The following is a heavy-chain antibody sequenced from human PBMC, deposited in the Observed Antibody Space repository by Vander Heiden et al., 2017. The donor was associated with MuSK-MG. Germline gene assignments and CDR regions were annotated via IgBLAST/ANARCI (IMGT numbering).Heavy chain of an antibody. Sequence: EVQLVESGGGLVQPGGSLRLSCAASGFTFSNFWMTWVRKAPGKGREWGDNMKQDGSEKYYVDSVKGRLSIARDNANNSLLLQMNSIIAEETAVYYCSTVLITSLVGGNTYYYYMDVWGKGTTVTVSS. V-gene: IGHV3-7*01. CDR1: GFTFSNFW. D-gene: IGHD1-26*01. CDR2: MKQDGSEK. CDR3: STVLITSLVGGNTYYYYMDV. J-gene: IGHJ6*03.